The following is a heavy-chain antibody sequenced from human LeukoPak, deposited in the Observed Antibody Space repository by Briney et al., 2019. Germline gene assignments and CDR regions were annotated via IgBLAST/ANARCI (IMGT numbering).Heavy chain of an antibody. CDR2: ISSSGSTK. V-gene: IGHV3-48*02. D-gene: IGHD3-22*01. CDR1: GFSFSSYS. J-gene: IGHJ4*02. Sequence: GGSLRLSCAASGFSFSSYSMNWVRQAPGKGLEWVSFISSSGSTKSYADSVKGRFTISRDNAKNSLYLQMNSLRDEDTAVYYCARSAYYADYWGQGTLVTVSS. CDR3: ARSAYYADY.